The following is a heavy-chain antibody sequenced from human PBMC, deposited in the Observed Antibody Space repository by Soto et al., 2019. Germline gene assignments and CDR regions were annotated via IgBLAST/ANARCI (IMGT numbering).Heavy chain of an antibody. J-gene: IGHJ5*02. Sequence: PSETLALTGAVYGGSVNGYYWNWIRQPPGKGLEWIGEINHTGGTHYNPSLKSRVTMSVDTSKNQFSLRLSSVTAADTAIYYCANRITILGLLIPPLDPCRQGPQVTVYS. D-gene: IGHD3-3*01. CDR2: INHTGGT. CDR3: ANRITILGLLIPPLDP. V-gene: IGHV4-34*01. CDR1: GGSVNGYY.